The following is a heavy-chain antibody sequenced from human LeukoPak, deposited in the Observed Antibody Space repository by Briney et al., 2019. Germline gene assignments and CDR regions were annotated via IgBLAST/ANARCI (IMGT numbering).Heavy chain of an antibody. J-gene: IGHJ4*02. D-gene: IGHD2-15*01. CDR3: ARDRRGYVDY. Sequence: PSETLSLTCAVYGGSFSGYYWSWLRQPPGEGLEWIGEINHSGSTNYNPSLKSRVTISVDTSKNQFSLKLSSVTAADTAVYYCARDRRGYVDYWGQGTLVTVSS. CDR1: GGSFSGYY. V-gene: IGHV4-34*01. CDR2: INHSGST.